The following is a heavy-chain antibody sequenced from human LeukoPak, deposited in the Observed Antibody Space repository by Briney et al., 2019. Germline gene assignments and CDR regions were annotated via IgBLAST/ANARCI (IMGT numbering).Heavy chain of an antibody. Sequence: GGTLRLSCAPSGFTFSTYSMNWARHAPGTGLESATYISSSTTAIYYAESVKGRFTISRDNAKNSLYLQMHSLRDEATAVYYCARDPFIAVAGFDYWGQGTLVTASS. D-gene: IGHD6-19*01. V-gene: IGHV3-48*02. J-gene: IGHJ4*02. CDR1: GFTFSTYS. CDR2: ISSSTTAI. CDR3: ARDPFIAVAGFDY.